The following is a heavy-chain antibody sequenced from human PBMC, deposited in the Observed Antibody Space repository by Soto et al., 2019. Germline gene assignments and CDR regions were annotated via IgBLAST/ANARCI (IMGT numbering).Heavy chain of an antibody. J-gene: IGHJ5*02. CDR1: GGTFSSYA. V-gene: IGHV1-69*13. Sequence: ASVKVSCKASGGTFSSYAISWVRQAPGQGLEWMGGIIPIFGTANYAQKFQGRVTITADESTSTAYMELSSLRSEDTAVYYCAREEGYYYDSSGLPWGQGTLVTVSS. CDR3: AREEGYYYDSSGLP. D-gene: IGHD3-22*01. CDR2: IIPIFGTA.